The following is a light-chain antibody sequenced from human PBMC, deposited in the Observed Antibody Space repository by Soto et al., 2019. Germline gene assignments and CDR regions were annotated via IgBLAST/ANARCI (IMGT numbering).Light chain of an antibody. CDR2: DAS. CDR3: QHRSNWPA. J-gene: IGKJ1*01. CDR1: QGIRNY. V-gene: IGKV3-11*01. Sequence: EIVLTQSPATLSLSPGERATLSCRASQGIRNYLAWYQQKPGQAPRLLIYDASNRATGIPARFSGSGSGTDFTLTISSLEPEDFAVYYCQHRSNWPAFGQGDQCGYQ.